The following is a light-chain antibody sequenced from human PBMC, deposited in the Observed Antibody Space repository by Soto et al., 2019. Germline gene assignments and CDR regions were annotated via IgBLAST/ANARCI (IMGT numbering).Light chain of an antibody. V-gene: IGLV2-8*01. J-gene: IGLJ2*01. Sequence: QSVLTQPPSASGSPGQSVTISCTGTSSDVGGYNYVSWYQQHPGKAPKVMIYEVSKRPSGVPDRFSGSKSGNTASLIVSGLQAEDEADYYCSSYGGRNNLLFGGGTQLTVL. CDR1: SSDVGGYNY. CDR2: EVS. CDR3: SSYGGRNNLL.